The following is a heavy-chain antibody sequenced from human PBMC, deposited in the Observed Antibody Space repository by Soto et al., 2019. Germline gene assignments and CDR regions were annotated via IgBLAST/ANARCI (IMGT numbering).Heavy chain of an antibody. CDR1: GFIFNNYG. CDR2: ISEDGSSK. CDR3: TKRCGRGFDMCGS. D-gene: IGHD5-12*01. Sequence: QVQVVESGGGVAQPGRSLRLSCTVAGFIFNNYGMHWVRQAPGKGLEWVAGISEDGSSKYYADSVKGRFTISRDNSKNTLYMQMNSLKAEDTAVYYCTKRCGRGFDMCGSWGQGTLVTVSS. J-gene: IGHJ4*02. V-gene: IGHV3-30*18.